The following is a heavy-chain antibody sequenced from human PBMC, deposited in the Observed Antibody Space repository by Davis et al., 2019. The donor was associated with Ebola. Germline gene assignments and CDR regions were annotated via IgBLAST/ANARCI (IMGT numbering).Heavy chain of an antibody. CDR1: GYTFTNYW. D-gene: IGHD3-22*01. CDR3: ARVGGYYGDYWYFDL. CDR2: IDPSDSYT. Sequence: GESLKISCSGSGYTFTNYWIGWVRQMPGKGLEWMGRIDPSDSYTNYSPSFQGHVTISADKSISTAYLQWSSLKASDTAMYYCARVGGYYGDYWYFDLWGRGTLVTVSS. V-gene: IGHV5-10-1*01. J-gene: IGHJ2*01.